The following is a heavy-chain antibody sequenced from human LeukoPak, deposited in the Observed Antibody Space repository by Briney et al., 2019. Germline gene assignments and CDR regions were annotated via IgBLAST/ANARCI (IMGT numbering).Heavy chain of an antibody. CDR1: GYTFTGYY. J-gene: IGHJ4*02. Sequence: ASVKVSCKASGYTFTGYYMHWVRQAPGQGLEWMGRINPNSGGTNYAQKFQGRVTMTRDTSISTAYMELSRLRSDDTAVYYCARAQYYYDSSGSGFDYWGQGTLVTVSS. CDR2: INPNSGGT. D-gene: IGHD3-22*01. V-gene: IGHV1-2*06. CDR3: ARAQYYYDSSGSGFDY.